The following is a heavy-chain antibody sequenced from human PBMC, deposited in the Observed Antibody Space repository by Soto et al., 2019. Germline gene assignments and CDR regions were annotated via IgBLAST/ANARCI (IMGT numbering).Heavy chain of an antibody. D-gene: IGHD5-12*01. CDR1: GFTFSSYA. J-gene: IGHJ4*02. CDR3: AKDEMATIQGVWDY. CDR2: ISGSGGST. Sequence: EVQMLEAGGGLVQPGGSLRLSCAASGFTFSSYAMSWVRQAPGKGLEWVSAISGSGGSTYYADSVKGRFTISRDNSKNTLYLQMNSLRAEDTAVYYCAKDEMATIQGVWDYWGQGTLVTVSS. V-gene: IGHV3-23*01.